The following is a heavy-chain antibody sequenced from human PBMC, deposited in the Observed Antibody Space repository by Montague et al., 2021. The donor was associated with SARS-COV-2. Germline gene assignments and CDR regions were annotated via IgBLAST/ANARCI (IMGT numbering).Heavy chain of an antibody. Sequence: SETLSLTCTVSGGSISSSSYYWGWIRQPPGKGLEWIGSIYYSGSTYYNPSLKSRVTISVDTSKNQFSLKLSSVTAADTAVYYCARYSSGWRVGGIDYWGQGTLVTASS. J-gene: IGHJ4*02. V-gene: IGHV4-39*01. CDR2: IYYSGST. CDR3: ARYSSGWRVGGIDY. D-gene: IGHD6-19*01. CDR1: GGSISSSSYY.